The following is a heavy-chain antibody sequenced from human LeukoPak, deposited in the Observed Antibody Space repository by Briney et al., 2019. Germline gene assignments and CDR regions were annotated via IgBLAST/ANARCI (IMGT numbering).Heavy chain of an antibody. Sequence: GASVKVSCKASGYTFTSYDINWVRQAPGQGLEWMGWMNPSSGNTGYAQKFQGRVTITRNTSISTAYMELSSLRSEDTAVYYCARGTSSWTLYYYYYMDVWGKGTTVTVSS. CDR3: ARGTSSWTLYYYYYMDV. CDR2: MNPSSGNT. CDR1: GYTFTSYD. D-gene: IGHD2-2*01. V-gene: IGHV1-8*03. J-gene: IGHJ6*03.